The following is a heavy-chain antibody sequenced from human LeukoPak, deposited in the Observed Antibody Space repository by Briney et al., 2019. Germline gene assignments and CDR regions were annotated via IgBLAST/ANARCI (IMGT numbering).Heavy chain of an antibody. J-gene: IGHJ4*02. V-gene: IGHV4-59*01. CDR2: IFYTGNT. CDR3: ARGVKSTYYDFWSVPSLDC. D-gene: IGHD3-3*01. Sequence: PSETLSLTCTVSGDYISNYYWSWIRQPPGKRLEWIGYIFYTGNTNYNPSLKSRVTISLDKAKNQFSLKVNSVTAADTAVYYCARGVKSTYYDFWSVPSLDCWGQGTLVTVSS. CDR1: GDYISNYY.